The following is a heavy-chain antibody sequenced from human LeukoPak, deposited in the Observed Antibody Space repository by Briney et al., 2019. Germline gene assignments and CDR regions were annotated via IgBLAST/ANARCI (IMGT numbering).Heavy chain of an antibody. CDR2: INHSGST. D-gene: IGHD2-2*01. Sequence: PSETLSLTCAVYGGSFSGYYWSWIRQPPGKGLEWIGEINHSGSTNYNPSLKSRVTISVDTSKNQFSLKLSSVTAADTAVYYCARGRVVPAAFRNWFDPWGQGTLVTVSS. J-gene: IGHJ5*02. CDR1: GGSFSGYY. CDR3: ARGRVVPAAFRNWFDP. V-gene: IGHV4-34*01.